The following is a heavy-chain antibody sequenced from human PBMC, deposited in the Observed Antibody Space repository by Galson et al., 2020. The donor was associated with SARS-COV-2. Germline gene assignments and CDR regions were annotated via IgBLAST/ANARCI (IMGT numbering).Heavy chain of an antibody. D-gene: IGHD6-19*01. Sequence: ASVKVSFNATGYTFTSYGFSWVRQAPGQGLEWMGWISAYNGNTNYAQKFQGRVTMTTDTSTGTVYMELRSLRSDDTAVYYCARSVAVGLDNWGQGTLVTVSS. CDR1: GYTFTSYG. J-gene: IGHJ4*02. CDR2: ISAYNGNT. CDR3: ARSVAVGLDN. V-gene: IGHV1-18*01.